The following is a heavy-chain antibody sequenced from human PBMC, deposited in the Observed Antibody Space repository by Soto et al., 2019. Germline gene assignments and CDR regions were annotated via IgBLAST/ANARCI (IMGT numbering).Heavy chain of an antibody. CDR1: GGSFTKFA. J-gene: IGHJ5*02. V-gene: IGHV1-69*01. D-gene: IGHD3-10*01. Sequence: QVQLVQSGAEVKMPGSSVKVSCKASGGSFTKFAISWVRQAPGQGLEWMGGHMPMFATTDYRLKFQSRVIVTAYESTGTAYLVLSGLRSDASAVYYCARDPWFAGIPFDTWGQGPLVTVTS. CDR3: ARDPWFAGIPFDT. CDR2: HMPMFATT.